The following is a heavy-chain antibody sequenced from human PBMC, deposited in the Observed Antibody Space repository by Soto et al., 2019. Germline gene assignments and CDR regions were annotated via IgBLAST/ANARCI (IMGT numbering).Heavy chain of an antibody. CDR2: IYHSGST. Sequence: SETLSLTCAVPGGSISSGGYSWSWIRQPPGKGLEWIGYIYHSGSTYYNPSLKSRVTISVDRSKNQFSLKLSSVTAADTAVYYCARAPGYSGNWFDPWGQGTLVTVSS. D-gene: IGHD1-26*01. CDR1: GGSISSGGYS. V-gene: IGHV4-30-2*01. CDR3: ARAPGYSGNWFDP. J-gene: IGHJ5*02.